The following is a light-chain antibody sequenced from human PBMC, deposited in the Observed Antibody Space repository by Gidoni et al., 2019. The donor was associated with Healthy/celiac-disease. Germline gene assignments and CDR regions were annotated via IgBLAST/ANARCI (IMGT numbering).Light chain of an antibody. Sequence: DMQMSQSPSSLSASVVDMADITCRARQGISNYLAWYQQKPGKVPKLLIYAASTLQSGVPSRFSGSCSGTDFTLTISSLQPEDFATYYCQQYNSAPWTFGQGTKVEIK. J-gene: IGKJ1*01. CDR3: QQYNSAPWT. CDR1: QGISNY. CDR2: AAS. V-gene: IGKV1-27*01.